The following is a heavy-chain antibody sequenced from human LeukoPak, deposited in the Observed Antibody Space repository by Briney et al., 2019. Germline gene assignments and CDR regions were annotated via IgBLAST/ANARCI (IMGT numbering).Heavy chain of an antibody. CDR2: IYYSGST. CDR3: ARGREVATTPFDY. Sequence: PSETLSLTCTVSGGSISSSSYYWGWIRQPPGKRLEWIGSIYYSGSTYYNPSLKSRVTISVDTSKNQFSLKLSSVTAADTAVYYCARGREVATTPFDYWGQGTLVTVSS. V-gene: IGHV4-39*07. J-gene: IGHJ4*02. D-gene: IGHD5-12*01. CDR1: GGSISSSSYY.